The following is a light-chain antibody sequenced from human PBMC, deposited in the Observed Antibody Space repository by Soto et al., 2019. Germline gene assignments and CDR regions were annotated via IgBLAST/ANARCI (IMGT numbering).Light chain of an antibody. V-gene: IGLV1-47*01. CDR3: AAWDDSRLWV. J-gene: IGLJ3*02. CDR2: RNN. CDR1: SSNIGSNY. Sequence: QLVLTQPPSASGTPGQRVTISCSGSSSNIGSNYVYWYQQLPGTAPKLLIYRNNQRPSGVPDRFSGSKSGTSASLAISGLRSEDEADYYCAAWDDSRLWVFGGGTKVTVL.